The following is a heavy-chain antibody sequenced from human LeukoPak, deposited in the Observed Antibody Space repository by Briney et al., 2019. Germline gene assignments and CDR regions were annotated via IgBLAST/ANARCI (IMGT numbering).Heavy chain of an antibody. CDR2: IQEDGSNK. J-gene: IGHJ3*02. Sequence: PGGSLRLSCAASGFTLSYYWMSWLRQAPGKGLEWVANIQEDGSNKYYVGSVKGRFTISRDNAKNSVYLQMNSLRAEDTAVYYCAREARGTRAAFDIWGQGTVVTVS. CDR3: AREARGTRAAFDI. CDR1: GFTLSYYW. D-gene: IGHD1-1*01. V-gene: IGHV3-7*01.